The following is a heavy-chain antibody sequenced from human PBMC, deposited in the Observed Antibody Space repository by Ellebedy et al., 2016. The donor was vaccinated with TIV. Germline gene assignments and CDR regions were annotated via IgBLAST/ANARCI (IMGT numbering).Heavy chain of an antibody. Sequence: SGPTLVXPTQTLTLTCTFSGFSLSTSGVGVGWIRQPPGKALEWLALIYWDDDKRYSPSLKSRLTITKDTSKNQVVLTMTNMDPVDTATYYCAHSPEWRAVAGVDAFDIWGQGTMVTVSS. J-gene: IGHJ3*02. CDR3: AHSPEWRAVAGVDAFDI. CDR1: GFSLSTSGVG. CDR2: IYWDDDK. V-gene: IGHV2-5*02. D-gene: IGHD6-19*01.